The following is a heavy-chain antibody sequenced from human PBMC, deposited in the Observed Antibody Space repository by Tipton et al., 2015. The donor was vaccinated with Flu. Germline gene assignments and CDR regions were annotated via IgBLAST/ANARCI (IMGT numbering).Heavy chain of an antibody. CDR3: AKVIPEIVSGLDY. V-gene: IGHV3-7*03. J-gene: IGHJ4*02. D-gene: IGHD5/OR15-5a*01. CDR2: IKEDGSEK. CDR1: GFKFSDYW. Sequence: GSLRLSCAASGFKFSDYWMGWVRQAPGKGLEWVANIKEDGSEKDYVDSVRGRFTVSRDYSENTLFLQMNSLRAEDTAVYYCAKVIPEIVSGLDYWGQGTLVTVSS.